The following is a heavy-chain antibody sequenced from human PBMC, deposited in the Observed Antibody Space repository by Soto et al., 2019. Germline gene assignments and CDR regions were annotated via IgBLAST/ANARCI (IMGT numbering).Heavy chain of an antibody. CDR1: GFTFSSYA. CDR2: ISYDGSNK. CDR3: ARGEYSSSFYYYGMDV. V-gene: IGHV3-30-3*01. J-gene: IGHJ6*02. D-gene: IGHD6-6*01. Sequence: GGSLRLSCAASGFTFSSYAMHWVRQAPGKGLEWVAVISYDGSNKYYADSVKGRFTISRDNSKNTLYLQMNSLRAEDTAVYYCARGEYSSSFYYYGMDVWGHGTTVTVSS.